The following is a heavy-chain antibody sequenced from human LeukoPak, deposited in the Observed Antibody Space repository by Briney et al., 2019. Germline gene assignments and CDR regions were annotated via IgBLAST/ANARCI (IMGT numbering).Heavy chain of an antibody. CDR3: ARGRVGFDF. J-gene: IGHJ4*02. Sequence: ASVKVSCKASGYTFTGYYMHWVRQATGQGLEWMGWMNPNSGNTGYAQKFQGRVTITRNTSISTAYMELSSLTSEDTAVYYCARGRVGFDFWGQGTLVTVSS. V-gene: IGHV1-8*03. CDR1: GYTFTGYY. D-gene: IGHD1-26*01. CDR2: MNPNSGNT.